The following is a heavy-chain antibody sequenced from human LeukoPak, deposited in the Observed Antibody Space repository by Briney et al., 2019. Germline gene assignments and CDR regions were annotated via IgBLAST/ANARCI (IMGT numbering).Heavy chain of an antibody. D-gene: IGHD3-9*01. CDR3: AREGLDILTGYPHDY. J-gene: IGHJ4*02. Sequence: ASVKVSCKASGYTFTRYGTSWVRQAPGQGLEWMGWISAYNGNTDYAQKLHGRVTLTTGTSTSTAYMELRSLRSDDTAVYYCAREGLDILTGYPHDYWGQGTLVTVSS. V-gene: IGHV1-18*01. CDR2: ISAYNGNT. CDR1: GYTFTRYG.